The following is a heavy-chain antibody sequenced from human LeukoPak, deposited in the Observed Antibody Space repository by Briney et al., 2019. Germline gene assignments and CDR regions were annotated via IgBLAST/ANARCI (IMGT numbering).Heavy chain of an antibody. D-gene: IGHD2-15*01. CDR1: GFTFSSHD. V-gene: IGHV3-48*04. Sequence: GGSLRLSCTASGFTFSSHDMHWVRQAPGKGLQCVSFVNVGSSTLYYADSVKGRFTISRDNAKNSLYLQMNSLRAEDTAVYYCARDSILRILPPPNDAFDIWGQGTMVTVSS. CDR2: VNVGSSTL. J-gene: IGHJ3*02. CDR3: ARDSILRILPPPNDAFDI.